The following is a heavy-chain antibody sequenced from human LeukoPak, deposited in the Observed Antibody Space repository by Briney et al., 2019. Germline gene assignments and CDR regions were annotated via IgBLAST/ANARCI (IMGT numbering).Heavy chain of an antibody. V-gene: IGHV3-23*01. CDR3: AKAPSTPLYDSSGYYFDY. J-gene: IGHJ4*02. CDR2: ISGSGGST. Sequence: GGSLRLSCAASGFTFSSYAMSWVRQAPGKGLEWVSAISGSGGSTYYADSVKGRVTISRDNSKNTLYLQMNSLRAEDTAVYYCAKAPSTPLYDSSGYYFDYWGQGTLVTVSS. CDR1: GFTFSSYA. D-gene: IGHD3-22*01.